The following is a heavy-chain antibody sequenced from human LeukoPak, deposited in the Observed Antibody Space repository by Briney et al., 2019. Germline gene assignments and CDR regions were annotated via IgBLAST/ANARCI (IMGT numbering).Heavy chain of an antibody. J-gene: IGHJ3*02. V-gene: IGHV4-30-2*01. CDR1: GGSISSGGYY. CDR3: ARVEEGVVVAFSFDI. CDR2: IYHSGST. Sequence: SETLSLTCTVSGGSISSGGYYWSWIRQPPRKGLEWIGYIYHSGSTYYNPFLKSRVTISVDRSKNQFSLKLSSVTAADTAVYYCARVEEGVVVAFSFDIWGQGTMVTVSS. D-gene: IGHD2-15*01.